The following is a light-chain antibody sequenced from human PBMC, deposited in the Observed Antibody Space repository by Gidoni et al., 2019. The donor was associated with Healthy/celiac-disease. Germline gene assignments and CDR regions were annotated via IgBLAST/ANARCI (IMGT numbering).Light chain of an antibody. CDR1: SSNIGSNY. CDR3: AAWDDSLSGHYV. Sequence: QSVLTQPPSASGTPGQRVTISCSGSSSNIGSNYVYWYPQLPGTAPKLLIYRNNQRPSGVPDRFSGSKSGTSASLAISGLRSEDEADYYCAAWDDSLSGHYVFGTGTKVTVL. J-gene: IGLJ1*01. V-gene: IGLV1-47*01. CDR2: RNN.